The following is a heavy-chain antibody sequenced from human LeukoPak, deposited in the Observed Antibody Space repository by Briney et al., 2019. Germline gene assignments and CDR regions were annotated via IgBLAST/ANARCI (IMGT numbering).Heavy chain of an antibody. Sequence: GRSLRLSCAASGFPFSGYGMNWVRQAPGKGLEWVTVISDDARNEDYADSVKGRFTISRDNSKNTLYLQMNSLRAEDTAVYYCAKDLRDSSGWYPYYFDYWGQGTLVTVSS. J-gene: IGHJ4*02. CDR2: ISDDARNE. D-gene: IGHD6-19*01. CDR1: GFPFSGYG. CDR3: AKDLRDSSGWYPYYFDY. V-gene: IGHV3-30*18.